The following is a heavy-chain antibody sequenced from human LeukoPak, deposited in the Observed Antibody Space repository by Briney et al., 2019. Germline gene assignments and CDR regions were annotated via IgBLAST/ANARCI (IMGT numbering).Heavy chain of an antibody. D-gene: IGHD1-26*01. J-gene: IGHJ4*02. CDR3: AKAYGRVLTKYYFDY. V-gene: IGHV3-23*01. CDR1: GFTFSSYA. Sequence: GGSLRLSCAASGFTFSSYAMSWVRQAPGKGLEWVSTISGSGGSTYYADSVKGRFTISRDNSKSTLYLQMNSLRAEDTAVYYCAKAYGRVLTKYYFDYWGQGTLVTVSS. CDR2: ISGSGGST.